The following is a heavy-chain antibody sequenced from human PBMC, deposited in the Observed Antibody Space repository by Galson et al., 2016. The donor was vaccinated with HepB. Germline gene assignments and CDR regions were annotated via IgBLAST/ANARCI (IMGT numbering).Heavy chain of an antibody. J-gene: IGHJ6*02. D-gene: IGHD3-3*01. CDR2: IIPIFGTA. V-gene: IGHV1-69*06. CDR3: ASPYYDFWSGYYPSYYYYGMDV. Sequence: SVKVSCKASGGTFISYAISWVRQAPGQGLEWMGGIIPIFGTANYAQKFQGRVTITADKSTSTAYMELSSLRSEDTAVYYCASPYYDFWSGYYPSYYYYGMDVWGQGTTVTVSS. CDR1: GGTFISYA.